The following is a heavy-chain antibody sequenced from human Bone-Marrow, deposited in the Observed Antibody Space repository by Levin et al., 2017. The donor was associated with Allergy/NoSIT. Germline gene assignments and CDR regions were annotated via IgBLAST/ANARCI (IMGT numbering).Heavy chain of an antibody. J-gene: IGHJ3*01. CDR1: GYRFTDYW. Sequence: ASVKVSCKASGYRFTDYWIGWVRQMPGKGPEWVGIISPGDSDNRYSPSFEGHVSMSVDKSTNTAFLQWASLGASDTAMYYCARPADRVVTGYRGRDAFDLWGQGTMVTVSS. CDR2: ISPGDSDN. V-gene: IGHV5-51*01. CDR3: ARPADRVVTGYRGRDAFDL. D-gene: IGHD2-15*01.